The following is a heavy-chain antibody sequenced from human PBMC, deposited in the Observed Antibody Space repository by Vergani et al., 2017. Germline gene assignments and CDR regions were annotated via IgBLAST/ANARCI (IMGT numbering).Heavy chain of an antibody. V-gene: IGHV3-33*01. J-gene: IGHJ6*03. CDR3: ARSGYCAHGVCYMTYYYYMDV. D-gene: IGHD2-8*01. CDR2: IWYDGSKE. CDR1: GFTLSSHA. Sequence: QVQLEESGGGVVQPGRSLRLSCAGSGFTLSSHAMHWVRQAPGKGLEWVAFIWYDGSKEYYADSVKGRFTISRDNSKNTLYLQMNNLRAADTAVYYCARSGYCAHGVCYMTYYYYMDVWGEGTAVTVSS.